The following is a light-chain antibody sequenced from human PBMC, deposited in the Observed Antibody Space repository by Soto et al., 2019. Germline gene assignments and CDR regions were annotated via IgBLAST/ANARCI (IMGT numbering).Light chain of an antibody. J-gene: IGKJ5*01. CDR1: QSVRTS. V-gene: IGKV3-11*01. Sequence: EIVLTQSPATLSLSPGERATLSCRASQSVRTSLAWYQQQPGQAPRLLIYDASNRATGIPARFSGSGSGTDFTLTISSLEPEDFAVYFCQQRSNWPPRITFGQGTRLEIK. CDR3: QQRSNWPPRIT. CDR2: DAS.